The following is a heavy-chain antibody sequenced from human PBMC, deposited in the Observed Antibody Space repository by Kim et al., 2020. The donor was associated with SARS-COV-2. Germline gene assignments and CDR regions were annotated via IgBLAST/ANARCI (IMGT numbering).Heavy chain of an antibody. V-gene: IGHV3-11*03. CDR3: ASYRGRSSWDYYYYYGMDV. CDR1: GFTFSDYY. Sequence: GGSLRLSCAASGFTFSDYYMSWIRQAPGKGLEWVSYISSSSSYTNYADSVKGRFTISRDNAKNTLYLQMNSQRAEDTAVYYCASYRGRSSWDYYYYYGMDVWGQGTTVTVSS. CDR2: ISSSSSYT. J-gene: IGHJ6*02. D-gene: IGHD6-6*01.